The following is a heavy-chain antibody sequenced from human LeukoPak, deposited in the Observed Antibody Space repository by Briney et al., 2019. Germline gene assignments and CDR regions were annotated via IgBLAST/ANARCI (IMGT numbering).Heavy chain of an antibody. V-gene: IGHV1-18*01. CDR1: GYTFTSYG. J-gene: IGHJ1*01. Sequence: ASVKVSCKASGYTFTSYGISWVRQAPGQGLEWMGWISAYNGNTNYAQKLQGRVTMTTDTSTSTAYMELRSLGSDDTAVYYCASDIVATTAREYFQHWGQGTLVTVSS. CDR3: ASDIVATTAREYFQH. CDR2: ISAYNGNT. D-gene: IGHD5-12*01.